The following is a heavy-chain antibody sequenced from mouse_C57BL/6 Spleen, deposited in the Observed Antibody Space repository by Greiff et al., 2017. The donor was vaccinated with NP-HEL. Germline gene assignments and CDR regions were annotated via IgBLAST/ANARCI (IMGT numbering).Heavy chain of an antibody. V-gene: IGHV3-6*01. J-gene: IGHJ2*01. CDR3: ARGDRGVDY. CDR1: GYSITSGYY. Sequence: VQLKESGPGLVKPSQSLSLTCSVTGYSITSGYYWNWIRQFPGNKLEWMGYISYDGSNNYNPSLKNRISITRDTSKNQFFLKLNSVTTEDTATYYCARGDRGVDYWGQGTTLTVSS. CDR2: ISYDGSN.